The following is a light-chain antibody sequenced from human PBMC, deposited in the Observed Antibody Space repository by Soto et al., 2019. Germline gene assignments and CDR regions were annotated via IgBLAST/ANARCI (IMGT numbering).Light chain of an antibody. J-gene: IGKJ1*01. Sequence: EIVLTQSPVTLSLSPGERATLSCRATRSVNNFVAWYQQKPGQAPSLLISDASNRATGIPDRFSGSGSGTDFTLTISSLEPEDFAIYYCHQRQSWPRTFGQGTRWIS. V-gene: IGKV3-11*01. CDR1: RSVNNF. CDR3: HQRQSWPRT. CDR2: DAS.